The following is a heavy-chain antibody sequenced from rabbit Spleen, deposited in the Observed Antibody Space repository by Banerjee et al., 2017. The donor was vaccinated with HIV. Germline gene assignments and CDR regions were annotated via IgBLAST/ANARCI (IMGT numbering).Heavy chain of an antibody. Sequence: QEQLVESGGGLVQPTGSLTLTCKASGFSFGDRDVMCWVRQAPGKGLEWIACIEGGSSAFSYFASWAKGRFTISKTSSTTVTLQMTSLTAADTATYFCARDSGSSFSSYGMDLWGPGTLVTVS. CDR2: IEGGSSAFS. D-gene: IGHD8-1*01. J-gene: IGHJ6*01. CDR1: GFSFGDRDV. V-gene: IGHV1S45*01. CDR3: ARDSGSSFSSYGMDL.